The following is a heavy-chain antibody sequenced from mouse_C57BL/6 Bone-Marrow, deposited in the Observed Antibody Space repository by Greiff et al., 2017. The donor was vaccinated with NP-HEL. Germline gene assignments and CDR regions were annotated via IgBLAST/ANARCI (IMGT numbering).Heavy chain of an antibody. J-gene: IGHJ4*01. D-gene: IGHD2-4*01. CDR2: INYDGSST. CDR3: ARDTYYDYPYAMDY. Sequence: DVKLVESEGGLVQPGSSMKLSCTASGFTFSDYYMAWVRQVPEKGLEWVANINYDGSSTYYLDSLKSRFIISRDNAKNILYLQMSSLKSEDTATYYCARDTYYDYPYAMDYWGQGTSVTVSS. V-gene: IGHV5-16*01. CDR1: GFTFSDYY.